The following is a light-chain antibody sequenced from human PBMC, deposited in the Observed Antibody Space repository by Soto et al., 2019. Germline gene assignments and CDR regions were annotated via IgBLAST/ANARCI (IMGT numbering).Light chain of an antibody. CDR3: QRFNSYPLT. Sequence: DIHLTQSPSFLSASVGDRVTITCRASQGIASSLAWYQQKAGKAPKLLIYAASTLESGVPSRFSGSGPGTEFTLTVSSLQPEDFARYCWQRFNSYPLTVGGGTKVEIK. J-gene: IGKJ4*01. V-gene: IGKV1-9*01. CDR1: QGIASS. CDR2: AAS.